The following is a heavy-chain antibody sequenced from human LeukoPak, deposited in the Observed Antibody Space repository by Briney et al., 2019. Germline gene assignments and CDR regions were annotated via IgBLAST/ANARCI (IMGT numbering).Heavy chain of an antibody. V-gene: IGHV3-11*04. CDR1: GFSFNDHY. D-gene: IGHD3-3*01. CDR3: ARQALGRDFWSGYSYFDY. Sequence: GSLRVSCAASGFSFNDHYVSWIREALGEGVGCVSYISSGGSTTYYTDSVKGRFTISRDNGKNALYLQMNSLRAEDTAVYYCARQALGRDFWSGYSYFDYWGQGTLVTVSS. CDR2: ISSGGSTT. J-gene: IGHJ4*02.